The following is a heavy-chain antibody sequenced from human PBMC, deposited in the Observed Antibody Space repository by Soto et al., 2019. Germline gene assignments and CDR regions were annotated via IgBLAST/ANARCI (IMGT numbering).Heavy chain of an antibody. CDR3: ARGARETPLWFGESTNYFDY. CDR1: GGTFSSYA. Sequence: SVKVSCKASGGTFSSYAISWVRQAPGQGLEWMGGIIPIFGTANYAQKFQGRVTITADESTSTAYMELSSLRSEDTAVYYCARGARETPLWFGESTNYFDYWGQGTLVTVSS. D-gene: IGHD3-10*01. J-gene: IGHJ4*02. V-gene: IGHV1-69*13. CDR2: IIPIFGTA.